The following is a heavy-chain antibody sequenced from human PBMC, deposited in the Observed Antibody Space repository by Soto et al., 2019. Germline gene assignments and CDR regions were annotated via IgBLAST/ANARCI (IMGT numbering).Heavy chain of an antibody. Sequence: ASVKVSCKASGYTFTSYGISWVRQAPGQGLEWMGWISAYNGNTNYAQKLQGRVTMTTDTSTSTAYMELRSLRSDDTAVYYCATTIFGVVTKRPPGFDPWGQGTLVTVSS. CDR3: ATTIFGVVTKRPPGFDP. CDR1: GYTFTSYG. CDR2: ISAYNGNT. V-gene: IGHV1-18*01. J-gene: IGHJ5*02. D-gene: IGHD3-3*01.